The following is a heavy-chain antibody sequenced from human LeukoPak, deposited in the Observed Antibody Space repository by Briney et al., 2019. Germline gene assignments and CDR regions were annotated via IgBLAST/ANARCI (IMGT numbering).Heavy chain of an antibody. CDR1: GGSFSGYY. J-gene: IGHJ6*02. Sequence: PSETLSLTCAVYGGSFSGYYWSWFRQPPGKGLEWIGEINHSGSTNYNPSLKSRVTISVDTSKNQFSLKLSSVTAADTAVYYCARGRMDIVVVPAANPAYYYYYGMDVWGQGTTVTVSS. CDR3: ARGRMDIVVVPAANPAYYYYYGMDV. D-gene: IGHD2-2*03. CDR2: INHSGST. V-gene: IGHV4-34*01.